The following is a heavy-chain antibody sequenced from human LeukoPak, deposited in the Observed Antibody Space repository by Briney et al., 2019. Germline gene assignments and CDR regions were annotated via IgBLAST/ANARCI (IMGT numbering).Heavy chain of an antibody. V-gene: IGHV5-51*01. CDR3: ARLVPSYDSNGYFDY. J-gene: IGHJ4*02. Sequence: GESLKISCECSGYRFSDYWIGWVRQMPDKGLEWMGIIYIGDSDTRYSPSFQGQVTISADKSISTAYLQWSSLRASDTAMYYCARLVPSYDSNGYFDYWGQGTLVTVSS. D-gene: IGHD3-22*01. CDR2: IYIGDSDT. CDR1: GYRFSDYW.